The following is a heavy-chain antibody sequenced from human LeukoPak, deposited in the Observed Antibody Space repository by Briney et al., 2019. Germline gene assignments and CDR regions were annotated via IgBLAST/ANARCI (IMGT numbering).Heavy chain of an antibody. Sequence: PSETLSLTCTVSTGSISSGDYYWSWIRLPPGKGLEWIGYIYYSGRTSYNPPLKSRVTISVDTSKNQFSLKLSSVTAADTAVYYCARGCSSTSCWLRMDVWGQGTTVTVSS. CDR2: IYYSGRT. V-gene: IGHV4-30-4*01. CDR1: TGSISSGDYY. J-gene: IGHJ6*02. D-gene: IGHD2-2*01. CDR3: ARGCSSTSCWLRMDV.